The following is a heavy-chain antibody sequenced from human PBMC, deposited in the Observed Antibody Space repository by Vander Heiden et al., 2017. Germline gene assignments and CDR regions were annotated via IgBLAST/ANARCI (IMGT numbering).Heavy chain of an antibody. Sequence: MSWVRQAPGKGLEWVSVIYSGGSTYYADSVKGRFTISRDNSKNTLYLQMNSLRAEDTAVYYCACDSQGPDAFDIWGQGTMVTVSS. CDR2: IYSGGST. J-gene: IGHJ3*02. CDR3: ACDSQGPDAFDI. V-gene: IGHV3-53*01.